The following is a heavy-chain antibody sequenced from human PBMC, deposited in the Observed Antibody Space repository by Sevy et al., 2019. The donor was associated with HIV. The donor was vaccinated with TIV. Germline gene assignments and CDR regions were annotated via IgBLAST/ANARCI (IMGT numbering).Heavy chain of an antibody. CDR3: AKDRVWELGDAFDI. CDR2: LSDSGGST. D-gene: IGHD1-26*01. Sequence: GGSLRLSCVASGFTFSSYAMNWVRQAPGKGLEWVSGLSDSGGSTKYADSVKGRFTISRDNSKNTLYLQMNSLRAEDSAVYYCAKDRVWELGDAFDIWGQGTMVTVSS. V-gene: IGHV3-23*01. J-gene: IGHJ3*02. CDR1: GFTFSSYA.